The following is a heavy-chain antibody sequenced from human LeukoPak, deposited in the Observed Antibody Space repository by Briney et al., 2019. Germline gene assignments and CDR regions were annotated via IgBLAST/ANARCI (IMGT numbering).Heavy chain of an antibody. V-gene: IGHV4-39*02. J-gene: IGHJ6*03. CDR1: GGSISSSSYY. D-gene: IGHD1-1*01. CDR3: ARPGHSYYYMDV. CDR2: IYYSGTT. Sequence: KASETLSLTCTVSGGSISSSSYYWGWIRQPPGKGLEWIGTIYYSGTTYYNPSLKSRVTISADTSKNHLSLKLSSVTAADTAVYYCARPGHSYYYMDVWGKGTTVTVSS.